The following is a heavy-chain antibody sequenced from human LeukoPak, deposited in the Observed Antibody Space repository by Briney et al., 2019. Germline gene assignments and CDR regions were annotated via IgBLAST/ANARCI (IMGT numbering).Heavy chain of an antibody. D-gene: IGHD1-14*01. CDR2: MKGTGET. CDR1: GLSFTTFA. Sequence: GGSLRLSCAASGLSFTTFAMSWVRQGPARGLEWVSSMKGTGETFYADSVKGRFTLSRDSSRNTVHIQLNNLRVEDTAIYYCARASWVSTTDAVRWGQGTLVTVSS. CDR3: ARASWVSTTDAVR. V-gene: IGHV3-23*01. J-gene: IGHJ4*02.